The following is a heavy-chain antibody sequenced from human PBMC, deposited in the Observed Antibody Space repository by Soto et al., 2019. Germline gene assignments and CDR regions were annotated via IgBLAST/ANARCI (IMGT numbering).Heavy chain of an antibody. Sequence: SETLSLTCTVSGGSMRNYFWTWIRQPPGKGLEWIGYIHYSGTTSFFPSYNPSLRSRVTISEDTSRNQFSLKLLSVTTADTAVYFCAAGEASSRNLAPYYLDFWGQGTLVTVSS. CDR2: IHYSGTT. CDR3: AAGEASSRNLAPYYLDF. D-gene: IGHD6-13*01. V-gene: IGHV4-59*01. J-gene: IGHJ4*02. CDR1: GGSMRNYF.